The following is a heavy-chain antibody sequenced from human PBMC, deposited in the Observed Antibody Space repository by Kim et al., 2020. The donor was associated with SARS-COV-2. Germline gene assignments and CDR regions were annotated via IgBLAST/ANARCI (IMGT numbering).Heavy chain of an antibody. D-gene: IGHD2-15*01. Sequence: GGSLRLSCAASGFTFSTHGMSWVRRAPGKGLEWVSVISESGGSIYYIDSVKGRFIISRDNFKNTVYLQMDNLRVEDTAVYYCGKCRTGNCLDSYFDHWGQGTLVPVYS. CDR1: GFTFSTHG. J-gene: IGHJ4*02. CDR3: GKCRTGNCLDSYFDH. CDR2: ISESGGSI. V-gene: IGHV3-23*01.